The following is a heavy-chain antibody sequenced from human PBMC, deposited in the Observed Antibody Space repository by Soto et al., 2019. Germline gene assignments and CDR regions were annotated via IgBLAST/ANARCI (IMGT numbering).Heavy chain of an antibody. CDR1: GYSFTNYW. CDR2: IYLGDSDT. J-gene: IGHJ4*02. CDR3: ARRTTAGGTIDY. Sequence: PGESLKISCKTSGYSFTNYWIGWMRKMPGKGLEWIGVIYLGDSDTRYSPSFQGQVTISEEKSISTAXLNWSSLKASDAAIYYCARRTTAGGTIDYVGQGTLVTVSS. V-gene: IGHV5-51*01. D-gene: IGHD6-13*01.